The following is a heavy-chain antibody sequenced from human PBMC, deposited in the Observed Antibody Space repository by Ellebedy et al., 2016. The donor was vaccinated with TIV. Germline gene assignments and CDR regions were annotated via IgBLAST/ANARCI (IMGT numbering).Heavy chain of an antibody. CDR3: ARELSGSDHFDY. CDR1: GGSISSYY. Sequence: MPSETLSLTCTVSGGSISSYYWSWIRQPPGQGLEWIGYIYYSGSTNYNPSLKSRVTISVDRSKNQLSLKLNSVTAADTAMYYCARELSGSDHFDYWGQGTLVTVSS. D-gene: IGHD6-19*01. J-gene: IGHJ4*02. V-gene: IGHV4-59*01. CDR2: IYYSGST.